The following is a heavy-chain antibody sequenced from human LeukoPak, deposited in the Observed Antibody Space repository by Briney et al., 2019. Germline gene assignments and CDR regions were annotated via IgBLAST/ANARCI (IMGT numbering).Heavy chain of an antibody. J-gene: IGHJ4*02. CDR2: INPNSGGT. D-gene: IGHD3-3*01. CDR3: ASSPFGVDH. CDR1: GYTFTGYY. Sequence: ASVKVSCKASGYTFTGYYMHWVRQAPGQGLEWMGWINPNSGGTNYAQKFQGWVTMTTDTSTSTAYMELRSLRSDDTAVYYCASSPFGVDHWGQGTLVTVSS. V-gene: IGHV1-2*04.